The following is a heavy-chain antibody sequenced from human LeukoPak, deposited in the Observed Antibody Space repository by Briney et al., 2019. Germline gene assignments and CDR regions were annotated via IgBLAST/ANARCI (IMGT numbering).Heavy chain of an antibody. D-gene: IGHD2-2*01. CDR2: ISAYNGNT. J-gene: IGHJ4*02. CDR3: AREPGYCSSTSCYPDY. CDR1: GYTFTSYG. Sequence: ASVKVSCKASGYTFTSYGISWVRQAPGQGLEWMGWISAYNGNTNYAQKLQGRVTMTTDTSTSTAYMELSSLRSEDTAVYYCAREPGYCSSTSCYPDYWGQGTLVTVSS. V-gene: IGHV1-18*01.